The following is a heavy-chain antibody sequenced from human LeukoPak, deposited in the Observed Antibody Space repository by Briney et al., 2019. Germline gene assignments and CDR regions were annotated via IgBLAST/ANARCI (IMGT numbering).Heavy chain of an antibody. J-gene: IGHJ4*02. CDR2: IIPIFGTA. Sequence: SVKVSCKASGGTFSSYAISWVRQAPGQGLEWMGGIIPIFGTANYAQKFQGRVTITADESTSTAYMELSSLRSEDTAVYYCARLLDYDILTGFTQEGDYWGQGTLVTVSS. V-gene: IGHV1-69*13. CDR1: GGTFSSYA. CDR3: ARLLDYDILTGFTQEGDY. D-gene: IGHD3-9*01.